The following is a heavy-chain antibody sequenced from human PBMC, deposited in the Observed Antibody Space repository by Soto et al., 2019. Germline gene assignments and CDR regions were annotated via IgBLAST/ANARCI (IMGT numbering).Heavy chain of an antibody. CDR2: ISDGGGRT. Sequence: PGGSLRLSCAASGFTFSSYAMSWVRQAPGKGLEWVSGISDGGGRTYYAGSVKGRFPISRDNSKNTLYLQMNSLRAEDTGVYYCAKGLTGTTSGNYWGQGTLVTVSS. J-gene: IGHJ4*02. CDR1: GFTFSSYA. D-gene: IGHD1-20*01. V-gene: IGHV3-23*01. CDR3: AKGLTGTTSGNY.